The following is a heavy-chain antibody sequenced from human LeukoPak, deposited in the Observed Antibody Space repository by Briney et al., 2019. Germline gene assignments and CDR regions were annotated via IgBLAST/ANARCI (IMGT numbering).Heavy chain of an antibody. J-gene: IGHJ4*02. Sequence: SVKVSCKASGYTFTGYYMHWVRQAPGQGLEWMGGIIPIFGTANYAQKFQGRVTITADKSTSTAYMELSSLRSEDTAVYYCARGRGSYSGYYFDYWGQGILVTVSS. D-gene: IGHD1-26*01. CDR1: GYTFTGYY. V-gene: IGHV1-69*06. CDR2: IIPIFGTA. CDR3: ARGRGSYSGYYFDY.